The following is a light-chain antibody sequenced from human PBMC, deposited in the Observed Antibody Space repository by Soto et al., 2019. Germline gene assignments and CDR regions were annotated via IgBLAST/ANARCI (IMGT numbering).Light chain of an antibody. CDR3: GTWDSSLSAVV. V-gene: IGLV1-40*01. CDR2: GNS. CDR1: SSNIGAGYD. J-gene: IGLJ2*01. Sequence: QPVLTQPPSVSGAPGQRVTISCTGSSSNIGAGYDVHWYQQLPGTAPKLLIYGNSNRPSGVPDRFSGSKSGTSATLGITGLQTGDEADYYCGTWDSSLSAVVFGGGTKVTVL.